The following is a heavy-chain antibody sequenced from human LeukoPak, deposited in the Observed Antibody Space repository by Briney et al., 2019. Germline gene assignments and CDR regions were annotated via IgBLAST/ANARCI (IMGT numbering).Heavy chain of an antibody. D-gene: IGHD2-15*01. V-gene: IGHV1-18*01. Sequence: ASVTVSCKASGYTFTSYGISWVRQAPGQGLEWMGWISTYNGNTNYAQNLRGRVTMTTDTSTSTAYMELRSLRSDDTAVYYCARGGSRMVTYATFDYWGQGTLVTVSS. CDR1: GYTFTSYG. CDR2: ISTYNGNT. J-gene: IGHJ4*02. CDR3: ARGGSRMVTYATFDY.